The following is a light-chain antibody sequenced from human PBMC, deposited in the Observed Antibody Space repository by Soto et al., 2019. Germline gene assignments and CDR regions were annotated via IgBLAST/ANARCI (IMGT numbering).Light chain of an antibody. Sequence: QSVLTQPPSASGTPGQRVTISCSGSSSNMGSNTVNWYEQVPGTAPKLLIYNDNKRPSGVPARFSGSKSGTSASLAVSGLQSEDEADYYCAAWDDSLNGYVVFGGGTKLTVL. CDR2: NDN. V-gene: IGLV1-44*01. CDR1: SSNMGSNT. J-gene: IGLJ2*01. CDR3: AAWDDSLNGYVV.